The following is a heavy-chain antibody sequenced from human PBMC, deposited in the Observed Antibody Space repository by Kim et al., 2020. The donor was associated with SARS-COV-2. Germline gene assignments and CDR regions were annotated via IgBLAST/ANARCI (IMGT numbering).Heavy chain of an antibody. Sequence: GGSLRLSCAASGFTFSNAWMSWVRQAPGKGLEWVGRIKSKTDGGTTDYAAPVKGRFTISRDDSKNTLYLQMNSLKTEDTAVYYCTRDYSSSWYSDYWGQGTLVTVSS. CDR2: IKSKTDGGTT. CDR1: GFTFSNAW. CDR3: TRDYSSSWYSDY. J-gene: IGHJ4*02. V-gene: IGHV3-15*01. D-gene: IGHD6-13*01.